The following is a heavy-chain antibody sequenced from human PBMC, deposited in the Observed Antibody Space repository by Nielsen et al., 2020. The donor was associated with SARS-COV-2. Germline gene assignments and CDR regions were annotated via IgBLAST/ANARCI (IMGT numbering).Heavy chain of an antibody. CDR2: ISSSSSYI. D-gene: IGHD6-19*01. CDR3: SPIAVAGTGDY. Sequence: GESLKISCAASGFTFSSYSMSWVRQAPGKGLEWVSSISSSSSYIYYADSVKGRFTISRDNAKNSLYLQMNSLRAEDTAVYYCSPIAVAGTGDYWGQGTLVTVSS. J-gene: IGHJ4*02. V-gene: IGHV3-21*01. CDR1: GFTFSSYS.